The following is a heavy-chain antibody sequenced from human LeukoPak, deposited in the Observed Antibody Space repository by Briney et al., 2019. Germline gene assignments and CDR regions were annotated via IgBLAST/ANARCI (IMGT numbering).Heavy chain of an antibody. CDR2: IYNDGST. CDR1: GFTVSSHY. J-gene: IGHJ4*02. CDR3: ARLPIY. Sequence: PGGSLRLSCAASGFTVSSHYMTWVRQAPGKGLEWVSVIYNDGSTYYADSVKGRFTISRDNSKNTLYLQMNSLRPEDTDVYYCARLPIYWGQGTLVTVSS. V-gene: IGHV3-66*02.